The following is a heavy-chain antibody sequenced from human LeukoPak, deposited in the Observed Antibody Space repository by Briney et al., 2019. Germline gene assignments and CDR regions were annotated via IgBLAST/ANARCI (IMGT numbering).Heavy chain of an antibody. D-gene: IGHD3-10*01. Sequence: PSETLSLTCTVSGGSISSYYWSWIRQPPGKGLEWIGNIYYSGSTNYNPSLKSRVTISVDTSKNQFSLKLSSVTAADTAVYYCARGALLWFGDRMEYYFDYWGQGTLLTVSS. CDR3: ARGALLWFGDRMEYYFDY. J-gene: IGHJ4*02. V-gene: IGHV4-59*01. CDR1: GGSISSYY. CDR2: IYYSGST.